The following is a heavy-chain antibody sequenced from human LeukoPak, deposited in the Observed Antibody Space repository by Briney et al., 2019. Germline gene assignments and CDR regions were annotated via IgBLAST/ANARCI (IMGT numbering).Heavy chain of an antibody. Sequence: GSLRLSCAASGFTFSSYWMHWVRQAPGKGLVWVSRIHSDGSTIAYADSVKGRFTISRDNAKNTLYLQMNSLRVEDTAVYYCARETGGVGAHIDYWGQGTLVTVSS. J-gene: IGHJ4*02. V-gene: IGHV3-74*01. CDR2: IHSDGSTI. CDR1: GFTFSSYW. D-gene: IGHD1-26*01. CDR3: ARETGGVGAHIDY.